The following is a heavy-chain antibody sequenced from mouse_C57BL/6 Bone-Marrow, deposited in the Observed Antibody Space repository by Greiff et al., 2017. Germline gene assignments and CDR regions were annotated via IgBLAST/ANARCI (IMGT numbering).Heavy chain of an antibody. CDR2: IDPENGDT. D-gene: IGHD2-5*01. Sequence: EVQLQQSGAELVRPGASVKLSCTASGFNIKADYMHWVKQRPEQGLEWIGWIDPENGDTVYASKFQGKATITADTSSNTAYLQLSSLTSEDTAVYYCTTYYSNPAWFAYWGQGTLVTVSA. V-gene: IGHV14-4*01. CDR3: TTYYSNPAWFAY. CDR1: GFNIKADY. J-gene: IGHJ3*01.